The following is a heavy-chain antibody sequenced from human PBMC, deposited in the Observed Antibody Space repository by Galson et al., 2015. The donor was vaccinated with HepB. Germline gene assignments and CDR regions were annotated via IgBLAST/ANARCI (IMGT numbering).Heavy chain of an antibody. D-gene: IGHD6-6*01. J-gene: IGHJ4*02. CDR1: GYTFTSYD. V-gene: IGHV1-8*01. CDR2: MNPNSGNT. Sequence: SVKVSCKASGYTFTSYDINWVRQATGQGLEWMGWMNPNSGNTGYAQKFQGRVTMTRNTSISTAYMELSSLRSEDTAVYYCARSWSGILRRLLYSSSSLSAFDYWGQGTLVTVSS. CDR3: ARSWSGILRRLLYSSSSLSAFDY.